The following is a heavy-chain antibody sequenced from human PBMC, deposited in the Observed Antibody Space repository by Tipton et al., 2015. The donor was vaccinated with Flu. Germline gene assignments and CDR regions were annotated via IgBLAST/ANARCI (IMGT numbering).Heavy chain of an antibody. CDR1: GGSVSPYY. CDR2: IYYRGTT. J-gene: IGHJ6*02. D-gene: IGHD4-11*01. V-gene: IGHV4-59*02. CDR3: ARDLVQDYRDQYFGMDV. Sequence: TLSLTCTVSGGSVSPYYWNWVRQSPGKGLEWIGYIYYRGTTGYNPSLKSRVTISVDTSKNQVSLKLTSVTAADTAVYYCARDLVQDYRDQYFGMDVWDQGP.